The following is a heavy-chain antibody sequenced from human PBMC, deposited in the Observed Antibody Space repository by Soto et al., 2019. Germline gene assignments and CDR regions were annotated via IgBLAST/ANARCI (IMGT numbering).Heavy chain of an antibody. J-gene: IGHJ4*02. CDR3: ATFMTVTGPGWGRASEY. CDR2: IISIGGTT. CDR1: ESTFIINA. V-gene: IGHV3-23*01. Sequence: VHLLRPGGALLQPGGPLNLPFAPFESTFIINAIIWFARPPGKRLGWVSFIISIGGTTYYADSVKGRFTISRNNSRNTVFLQMNTLGAEDTAIYYCATFMTVTGPGWGRASEYWGQGTRVTVSS. D-gene: IGHD6-19*01.